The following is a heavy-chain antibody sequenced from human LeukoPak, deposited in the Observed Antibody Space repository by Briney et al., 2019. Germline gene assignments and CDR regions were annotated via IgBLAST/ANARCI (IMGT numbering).Heavy chain of an antibody. D-gene: IGHD2-2*01. Sequence: GGSLRLSCAASGFTFSSYWMSWVRQAPGKGLEWVANIKQDATEQYYVESAKGRFTISRDNTKNSLYLQVNSLRAEDTAVYYCARFHYCSSTNCYPRHFDYRGQGTLVTVSS. J-gene: IGHJ4*02. CDR1: GFTFSSYW. V-gene: IGHV3-7*01. CDR2: IKQDATEQ. CDR3: ARFHYCSSTNCYPRHFDY.